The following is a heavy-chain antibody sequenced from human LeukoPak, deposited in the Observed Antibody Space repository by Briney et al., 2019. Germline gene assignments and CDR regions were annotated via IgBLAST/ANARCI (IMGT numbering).Heavy chain of an antibody. D-gene: IGHD2-2*01. V-gene: IGHV6-1*01. CDR3: ARVVQVYCSSTSCYVGAFDI. Sequence: SQTLSLTFAISGDSVSSNSAAWNWLRQSPSRGLEWLGRTYYRSKWYNDYAVSVKSRITINPDTSKNQFSLQLNSVTPEDTAVYYCARVVQVYCSSTSCYVGAFDIWGQGTMVTVSS. CDR2: TYYRSKWYN. CDR1: GDSVSSNSAA. J-gene: IGHJ3*02.